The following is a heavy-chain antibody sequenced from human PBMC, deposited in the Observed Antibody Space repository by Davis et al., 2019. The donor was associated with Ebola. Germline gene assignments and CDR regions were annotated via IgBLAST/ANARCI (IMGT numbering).Heavy chain of an antibody. CDR3: AKAQGSSGWYAFDY. CDR2: ISGSGGST. V-gene: IGHV3-23*01. D-gene: IGHD6-19*01. CDR1: GFTISSYA. J-gene: IGHJ4*02. Sequence: PGGSLRLSCAASGFTISSYAMSWVRHAPGKGLEWVSAISGSGGSTYYADSVKGRFTISRDNSKNTLYLQMNSLRAEDTAVYYCAKAQGSSGWYAFDYWGQGTLVTVSS.